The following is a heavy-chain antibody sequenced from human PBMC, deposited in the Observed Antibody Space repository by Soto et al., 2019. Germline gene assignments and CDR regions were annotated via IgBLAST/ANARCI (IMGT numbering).Heavy chain of an antibody. Sequence: QVQLVQSGAEVKKPGSSVKVSCKASGGTFSSYAISWVRQAPGQGLEWRGGIIPIFGTANYAQKFQGRVTITADESTSTAYMELSSLRSEDTAVYYCARIGDFWSGYRDGAFGYWGQGTLVTVSS. CDR2: IIPIFGTA. J-gene: IGHJ4*02. V-gene: IGHV1-69*12. CDR3: ARIGDFWSGYRDGAFGY. CDR1: GGTFSSYA. D-gene: IGHD3-3*01.